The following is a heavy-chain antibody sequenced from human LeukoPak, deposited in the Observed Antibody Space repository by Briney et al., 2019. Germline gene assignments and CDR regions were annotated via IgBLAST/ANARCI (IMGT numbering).Heavy chain of an antibody. V-gene: IGHV4-34*01. D-gene: IGHD6-19*01. Sequence: SETLSLTCAVYGGSFSGYYWSWIRQPPGKGLEWIGEINHSGSTNYNPSLKSRVTISVDTSKNQFSLKLSSVTAADTAVYYCAGGTIAEAGTNDYWGQGTLVTVSS. CDR2: INHSGST. J-gene: IGHJ4*02. CDR3: AGGTIAEAGTNDY. CDR1: GGSFSGYY.